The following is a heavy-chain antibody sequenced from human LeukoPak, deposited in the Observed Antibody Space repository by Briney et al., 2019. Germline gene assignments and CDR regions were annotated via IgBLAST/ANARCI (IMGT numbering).Heavy chain of an antibody. CDR3: AAQPCINGICYLDY. CDR2: ISYHARDQ. V-gene: IGHV3-30*04. J-gene: IGHJ4*02. D-gene: IGHD2-8*01. Sequence: GGSLRLSCTASGFTFSDHAMHWVRQAPGKGLEWVTVISYHARDQFYADSVKGRFTVSRDNSRNILYLQMNSLRAEDSAVYYCAAQPCINGICYLDYWGQGALDTVSS. CDR1: GFTFSDHA.